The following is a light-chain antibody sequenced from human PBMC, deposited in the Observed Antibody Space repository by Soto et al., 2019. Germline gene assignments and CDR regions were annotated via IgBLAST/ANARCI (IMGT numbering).Light chain of an antibody. CDR1: SSDVGGYNY. CDR2: EVS. Sequence: QSALTQPPSASGSPGQSVTISCTGTSSDVGGYNYVSWYQQHPGKAPKLMIYEVSKRPSGVPDRFSGSNSGNTASLTVSGPQAEDEADYYCSSYAGSNNLVFGGGTKLTVL. V-gene: IGLV2-8*01. CDR3: SSYAGSNNLV. J-gene: IGLJ2*01.